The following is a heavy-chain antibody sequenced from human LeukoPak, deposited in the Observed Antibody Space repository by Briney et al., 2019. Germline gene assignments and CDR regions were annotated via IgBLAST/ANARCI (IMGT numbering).Heavy chain of an antibody. CDR2: IKSKTDGGTS. D-gene: IGHD3-10*01. Sequence: GGSLRLSCAVSGFTFSNAWMYWVRQAPGKGLEWVGRIKSKTDGGTSDYAAPVTGRFTISRDDSKSTLYLQMNSLKIEDTVAHYCSTLWYGAWGQGTLVTVSS. CDR3: STLWYGA. J-gene: IGHJ5*02. V-gene: IGHV3-15*01. CDR1: GFTFSNAW.